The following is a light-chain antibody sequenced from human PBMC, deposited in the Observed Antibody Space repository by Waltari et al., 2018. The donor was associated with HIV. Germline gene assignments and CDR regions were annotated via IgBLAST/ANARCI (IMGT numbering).Light chain of an antibody. CDR1: NIGSKG. CDR3: QVWDSTHYHRGV. Sequence: SYVLTQPPSVSVAPGQTARITCGGNNIGSKGVQGCQQRPGQAPILVVSDDTARPSGIPERFSGSNSGNTATLTISRVEAGDEADYYCQVWDSTHYHRGVFGGGTNLTVL. CDR2: DDT. J-gene: IGLJ3*02. V-gene: IGLV3-21*02.